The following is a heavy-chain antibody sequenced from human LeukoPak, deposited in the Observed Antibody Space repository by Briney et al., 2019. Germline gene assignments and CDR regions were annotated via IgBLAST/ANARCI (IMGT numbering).Heavy chain of an antibody. CDR2: ISGSGGST. CDR1: GFTFSDYV. V-gene: IGHV3-23*01. D-gene: IGHD5-12*01. J-gene: IGHJ4*02. CDR3: AKIRKATENDY. Sequence: PGGSLRLSCAASGFTFSDYVMTWVRQAPGKGLEWVSTISGSGGSTYYADSVKGRFTISRDNSKNTLYLQVNNLRAEDTAVYYCAKIRKATENDYWGQGTLVTVSS.